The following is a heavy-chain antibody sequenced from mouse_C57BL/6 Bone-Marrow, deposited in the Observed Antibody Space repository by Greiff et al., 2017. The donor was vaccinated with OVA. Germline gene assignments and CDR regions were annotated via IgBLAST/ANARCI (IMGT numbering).Heavy chain of an antibody. CDR3: VRQGGGRGFAY. J-gene: IGHJ3*01. Sequence: EVKVVESGGGLVQPKGSLKLSCAASGFSFNTYAMNWVRQAPGKGLEWVARIRSKSNNYATYYADSVKDRFTISRDDSESMLYLQMNNLKTEDTAMYYCVRQGGGRGFAYWGQGTLVTVSA. CDR2: IRSKSNNYAT. CDR1: GFSFNTYA. V-gene: IGHV10-1*01. D-gene: IGHD3-3*01.